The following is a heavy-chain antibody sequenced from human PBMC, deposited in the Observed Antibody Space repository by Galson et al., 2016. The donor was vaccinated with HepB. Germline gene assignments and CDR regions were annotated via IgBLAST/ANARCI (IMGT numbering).Heavy chain of an antibody. Sequence: SLRLSCAASRFTFSSYSMNWVRQAPGKGLEWVSSISSSSSYIYYADSVKGRFTISRDNAKNSLYLQMNSLRAEDTAVYYCARATHTITYYYDSSGYKVDAFDIWGQGTMVTAS. CDR2: ISSSSSYI. D-gene: IGHD3-22*01. J-gene: IGHJ3*02. V-gene: IGHV3-21*01. CDR3: ARATHTITYYYDSSGYKVDAFDI. CDR1: RFTFSSYS.